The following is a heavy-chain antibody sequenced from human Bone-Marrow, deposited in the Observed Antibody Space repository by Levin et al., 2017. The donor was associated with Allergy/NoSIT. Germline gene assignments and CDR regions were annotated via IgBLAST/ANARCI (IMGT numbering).Heavy chain of an antibody. J-gene: IGHJ4*02. D-gene: IGHD5-12*01. Sequence: GGSLRLSCAASGFTFSSYAMTWVRQAPGKGLEWVSSISGSGGTTYDADSVKGRFTISRDNSKNTLYLQINSLRAEDAAVYYCAKHNEWDTGYGILDYWGQGTLVTVSS. CDR1: GFTFSSYA. CDR2: ISGSGGTT. CDR3: AKHNEWDTGYGILDY. V-gene: IGHV3-23*01.